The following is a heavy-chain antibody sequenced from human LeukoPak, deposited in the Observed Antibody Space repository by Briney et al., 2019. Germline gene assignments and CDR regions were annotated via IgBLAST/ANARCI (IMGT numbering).Heavy chain of an antibody. CDR1: GFTFSSHW. V-gene: IGHV3-74*01. D-gene: IGHD5-18*01. CDR2: INSDGSSI. J-gene: IGHJ4*02. Sequence: PGRSLRLSCAASGFTFSSHWMHWVRQVPGKGLVWVSRINSDGSSISYADSVKGRFTISRDNAKNTLYLQMNSLRVEDTAVYHCASDTVDTAVGIDYWGQGTLVTVSS. CDR3: ASDTVDTAVGIDY.